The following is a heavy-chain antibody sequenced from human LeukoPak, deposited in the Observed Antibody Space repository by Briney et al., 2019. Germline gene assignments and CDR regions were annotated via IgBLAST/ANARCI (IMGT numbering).Heavy chain of an antibody. CDR1: GGTFSSYA. V-gene: IGHV1-69*13. CDR3: ARGLYGAAGPTELYYFDY. D-gene: IGHD6-13*01. J-gene: IGHJ4*02. Sequence: AASVKVSCKASGGTFSSYAISWVRQAPGQGLEWMGGIIPIFGTANYAQKFQGRVTITADESTSTAYMELSSLRSEDTAVYYCARGLYGAAGPTELYYFDYWGQGTLVTVSS. CDR2: IIPIFGTA.